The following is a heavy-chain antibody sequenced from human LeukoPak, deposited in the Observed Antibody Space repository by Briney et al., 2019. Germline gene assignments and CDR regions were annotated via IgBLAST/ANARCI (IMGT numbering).Heavy chain of an antibody. V-gene: IGHV1-8*01. Sequence: AASVKVSCTASGYTFTSYDINWVRQATGQGLEWMGWMNPNSGNTGYAQKFQGRVTMTRNTSISTAYMELSSLRSEDTAVYYCARGVKGYSYGVYYYCMDVWGQGTTVTVSS. D-gene: IGHD5-18*01. CDR1: GYTFTSYD. CDR2: MNPNSGNT. CDR3: ARGVKGYSYGVYYYCMDV. J-gene: IGHJ6*02.